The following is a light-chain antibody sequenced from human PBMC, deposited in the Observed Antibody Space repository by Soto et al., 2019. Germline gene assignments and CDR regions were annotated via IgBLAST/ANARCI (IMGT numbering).Light chain of an antibody. CDR2: GAS. CDR1: QSIGSSY. V-gene: IGKV3-20*01. Sequence: EVVLTQSPGTLSLSPGERATLSCRASQSIGSSYLAWYQQKPGQAPRLLIYGASSRATGIPDRFSGGGSGTGFSLTISRLDPEDFAVYYCQQYSSSPITFGQGTRLEIK. CDR3: QQYSSSPIT. J-gene: IGKJ5*01.